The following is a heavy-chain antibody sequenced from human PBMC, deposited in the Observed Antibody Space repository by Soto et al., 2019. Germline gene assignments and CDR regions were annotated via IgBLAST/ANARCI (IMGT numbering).Heavy chain of an antibody. CDR1: GGSISSYY. J-gene: IGHJ4*02. V-gene: IGHV4-59*12. CDR3: ARGGQWLRTRYFDY. CDR2: IYHSGST. D-gene: IGHD5-12*01. Sequence: SETLSLTCTASGGSISSYYWSWIRQPPGKGLEWIGDIYHSGSTNYDPSLKSRVTISVDTSKNQFSLKLSSVTAADTAVYYCARGGQWLRTRYFDYWGQGTLVTVSS.